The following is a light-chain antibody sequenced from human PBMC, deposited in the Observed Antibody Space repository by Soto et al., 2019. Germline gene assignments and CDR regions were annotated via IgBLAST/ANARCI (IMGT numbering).Light chain of an antibody. J-gene: IGKJ1*01. CDR1: QSVIGD. V-gene: IGKV3-15*01. CDR3: QQYNDWHQT. CDR2: GAS. Sequence: EIVMPQSPATLSVSPGESATLSCRASQSVIGDLAWCQQATGQAPRLLIYGASTRATGIPAKFSGSGSGTEFTLTISGLQSEDFAIYYCQQYNDWHQTFGQGTKV.